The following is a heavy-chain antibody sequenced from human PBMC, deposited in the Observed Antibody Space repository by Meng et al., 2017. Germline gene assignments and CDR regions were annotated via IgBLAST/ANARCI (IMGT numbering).Heavy chain of an antibody. J-gene: IGHJ4*02. CDR1: GYTFTGYY. D-gene: IGHD3-10*01. CDR2: INPNSGGT. CDR3: ARDYGSGRIILHFDY. Sequence: QLQRVQSGAEVKKPGASVKVSCKASGYTFTGYYMHWVRQAPGQGLEWMGRINPNSGGTNYAQKFQGRVTMTRDTSISTAYMELSRLRSDDTAVYYCARDYGSGRIILHFDYWGQGTLVTVSS. V-gene: IGHV1-2*06.